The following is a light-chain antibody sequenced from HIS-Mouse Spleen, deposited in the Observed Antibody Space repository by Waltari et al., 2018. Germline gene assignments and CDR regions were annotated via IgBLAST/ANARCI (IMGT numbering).Light chain of an antibody. Sequence: NFMLTQPHSVSESPGKTVTISCTGSSGSIASNYVQWYQQRPGRAPTTVIYEDNQRPSRVPDRFSGSIDSSSNSASLTISGLKTEEEADYYCQSYDSSNVVFGGGTKLTVL. CDR3: QSYDSSNVV. CDR1: SGSIASNY. J-gene: IGLJ2*01. V-gene: IGLV6-57*02. CDR2: EDN.